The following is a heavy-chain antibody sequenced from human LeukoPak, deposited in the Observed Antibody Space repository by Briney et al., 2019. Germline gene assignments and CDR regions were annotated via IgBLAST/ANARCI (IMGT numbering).Heavy chain of an antibody. V-gene: IGHV3-48*01. CDR3: ASIAVAGRSAY. CDR1: GFTFSSYS. CDR2: ISSSSSTI. Sequence: GGSLRLSCAASGFTFSSYSMNWVRQAPGRGLEWVSYISSSSSTIYYEDSVKGRFTISRDNSKNTLYLQMNILRAEDTAVYYCASIAVAGRSAYWGQGTLVTVSS. D-gene: IGHD6-19*01. J-gene: IGHJ4*02.